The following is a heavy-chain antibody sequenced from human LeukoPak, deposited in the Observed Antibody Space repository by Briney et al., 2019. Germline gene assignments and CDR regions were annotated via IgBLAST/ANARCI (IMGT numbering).Heavy chain of an antibody. J-gene: IGHJ4*02. CDR3: AKDYRRDGYNYYLDY. CDR2: ISGSGSPI. Sequence: PGGSLRLSCVASGFTFSTCELNWVRQAPDKGLEWVSYISGSGSPILYADSVKGRSTISRDNSKNTLYLQMDSLRPEDTAVYYCAKDYRRDGYNYYLDYWGQGTLVTLSS. CDR1: GFTFSTCE. V-gene: IGHV3-48*03. D-gene: IGHD5-24*01.